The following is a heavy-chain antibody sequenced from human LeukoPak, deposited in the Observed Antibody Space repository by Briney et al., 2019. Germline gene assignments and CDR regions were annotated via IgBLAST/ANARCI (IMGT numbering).Heavy chain of an antibody. V-gene: IGHV3-48*03. CDR2: FAGSDTTK. Sequence: GESLKISCAASGFDFGAYEMNWVRQAPGKGLEWVAYFAGSDTTKYYADSVRGRFTISRDNAKKSLCLQMNSLRAEDTALYYCTTLGYHLDSWGQGTLVTVSS. CDR3: TTLGYHLDS. J-gene: IGHJ4*02. CDR1: GFDFGAYE. D-gene: IGHD3-22*01.